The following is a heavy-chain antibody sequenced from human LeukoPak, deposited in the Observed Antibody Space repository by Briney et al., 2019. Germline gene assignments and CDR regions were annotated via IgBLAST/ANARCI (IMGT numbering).Heavy chain of an antibody. Sequence: KPSETLSLTCTVSGGSFSSGDYYWNWIRQPPGKGLEWIGYIYYSGGTYYNPSLKSRVTISVDTSTNHFSLKLSSVTAADTAVYYCARGKGEGANWFDPWGQGTLVTVSS. J-gene: IGHJ5*02. CDR2: IYYSGGT. V-gene: IGHV4-30-4*01. CDR1: GGSFSSGDYY. CDR3: ARGKGEGANWFDP. D-gene: IGHD2-21*01.